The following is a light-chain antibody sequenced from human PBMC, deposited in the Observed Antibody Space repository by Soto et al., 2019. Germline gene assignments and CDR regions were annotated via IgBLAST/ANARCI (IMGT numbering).Light chain of an antibody. Sequence: QSVLTQPPSVSGAPGQRVTISCTGSSSNIGAGYDVHWYQQLPGTAPRLLIYGNTNRPSGVPDRFSGSKSATSASLAITGLLDADEDDDYCQSYYSGPIGRVFGGGTKLTVL. CDR3: QSYYSGPIGRV. CDR1: SSNIGAGYD. V-gene: IGLV1-40*01. CDR2: GNT. J-gene: IGLJ2*01.